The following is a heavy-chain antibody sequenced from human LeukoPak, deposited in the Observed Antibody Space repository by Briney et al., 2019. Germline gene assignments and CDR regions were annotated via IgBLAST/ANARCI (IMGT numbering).Heavy chain of an antibody. V-gene: IGHV4-39*01. CDR1: GGSISGDIYY. CDR3: ARSRSGTRWSISIDY. D-gene: IGHD3-10*01. CDR2: IHYSGST. J-gene: IGHJ4*02. Sequence: SETLSLTCSVSGGSISGDIYYWGWMRQPPGKGLEWIGSIHYSGSTYYSPSLKSRVTISVDTSKNQFPLRLSSVTAADTALYYCARSRSGTRWSISIDYWGQGTLVTVSS.